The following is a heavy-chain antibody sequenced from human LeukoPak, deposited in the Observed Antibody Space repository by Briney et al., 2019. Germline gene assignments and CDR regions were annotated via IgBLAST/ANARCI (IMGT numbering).Heavy chain of an antibody. Sequence: GGSLRLSCAASGFTVSSNYMSWVRQAPGKGLEWDSYISSSSSTIYYADSVKGRFTISRDNAKNSLYLQMNSLRDEDTAVYYCAREEHYYDSSGYYWSLDPPDYWGQGTLVTVSS. V-gene: IGHV3-48*02. J-gene: IGHJ4*02. D-gene: IGHD3-22*01. CDR2: ISSSSSTI. CDR1: GFTVSSNY. CDR3: AREEHYYDSSGYYWSLDPPDY.